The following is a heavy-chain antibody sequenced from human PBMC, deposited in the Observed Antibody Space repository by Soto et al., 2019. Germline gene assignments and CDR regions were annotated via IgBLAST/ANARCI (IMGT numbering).Heavy chain of an antibody. CDR3: ARVYGNYVNWFDP. V-gene: IGHV3-11*01. J-gene: IGHJ5*02. CDR1: GFTFSVYY. Sequence: PGGSLRLSCAASGFTFSVYYMSWIRQAPGKGLEWVSYISSSGSTIYYADSVKGRFTISRDNAKNSLYLQMNSLRAEDTAVYYCARVYGNYVNWFDPWGQGPLVTVSS. CDR2: ISSSGSTI. D-gene: IGHD1-7*01.